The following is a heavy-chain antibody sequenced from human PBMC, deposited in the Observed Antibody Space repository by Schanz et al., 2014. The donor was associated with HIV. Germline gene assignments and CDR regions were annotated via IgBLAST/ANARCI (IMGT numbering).Heavy chain of an antibody. V-gene: IGHV3-33*08. CDR1: GFTLSSYG. J-gene: IGHJ4*02. Sequence: VQLVESGGGVVQPGRSLRLSCAVSGFTLSSYGMHWVRQAPGKGLEWVAVIWYDGSNKDYADSVKGRFIISRDNSKNTLYLQMNSLRAEDTAVYYCARGGASAAYRYYFDYWGQGTLVTVSS. CDR3: ARGGASAAYRYYFDY. D-gene: IGHD6-13*01. CDR2: IWYDGSNK.